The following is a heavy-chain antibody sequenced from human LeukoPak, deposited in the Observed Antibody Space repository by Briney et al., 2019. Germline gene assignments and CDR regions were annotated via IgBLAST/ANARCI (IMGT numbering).Heavy chain of an antibody. Sequence: GGSLRLSCATSGFIVSDNYMTGVRPAPGKGLEGGSVIYRGGSTYYAESVKGRFTISRDNSKNTLFLQMNSLRAEDTAVYYCARKSLEGVLLTGTDYWGQGTLAIVSS. CDR2: IYRGGST. D-gene: IGHD3-10*01. J-gene: IGHJ4*02. CDR1: GFIVSDNY. V-gene: IGHV3-53*01. CDR3: ARKSLEGVLLTGTDY.